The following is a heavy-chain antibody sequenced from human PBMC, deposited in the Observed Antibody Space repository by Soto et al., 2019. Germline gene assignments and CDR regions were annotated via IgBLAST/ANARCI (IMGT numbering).Heavy chain of an antibody. Sequence: GGSLRLSWAASGFTFGSYAMSWVRRAPGKGLEWVSAISGSGGSTYYADSVKGRFTISRDNSKNTLYLQMNSLRAEDTAVYYCAKELDIVVVPAAKDVWGQGTTVTVSS. CDR1: GFTFGSYA. CDR2: ISGSGGST. CDR3: AKELDIVVVPAAKDV. D-gene: IGHD2-2*03. V-gene: IGHV3-23*01. J-gene: IGHJ6*02.